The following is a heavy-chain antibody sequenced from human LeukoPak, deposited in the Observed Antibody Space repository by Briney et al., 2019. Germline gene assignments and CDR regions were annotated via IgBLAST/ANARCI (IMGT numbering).Heavy chain of an antibody. D-gene: IGHD5-18*01. Sequence: SETLSLTCTVSGGSISSSSYYWGWIRQPPGKGLEWIGSIYYSGSTYYNPSLKSRVTISVDTSKNQFSLKLSSVTAADTAVYYCARCGGYSYGPNYDYWGQGTLVTVSS. CDR3: ARCGGYSYGPNYDY. V-gene: IGHV4-39*07. J-gene: IGHJ4*02. CDR1: GGSISSSSYY. CDR2: IYYSGST.